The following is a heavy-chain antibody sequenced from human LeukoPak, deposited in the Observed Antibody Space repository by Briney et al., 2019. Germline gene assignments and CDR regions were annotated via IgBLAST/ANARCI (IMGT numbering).Heavy chain of an antibody. CDR1: GGSFSGYY. Sequence: SETLSLTYGVYGGSFSGYYWSWIRQPPGKGLEWIGEINHSGSTNYNPSLKSRVTISVDTSKNQFSLKLSSVTAADTAVYYCARGYYDSSGYIVWGQGTLVTVSS. D-gene: IGHD3-22*01. V-gene: IGHV4-34*01. CDR2: INHSGST. J-gene: IGHJ4*02. CDR3: ARGYYDSSGYIV.